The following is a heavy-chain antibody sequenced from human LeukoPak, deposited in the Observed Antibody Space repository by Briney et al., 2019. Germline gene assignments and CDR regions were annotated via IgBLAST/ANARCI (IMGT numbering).Heavy chain of an antibody. CDR3: ASYYYYDSSGYYSGFDY. CDR2: ISAYNGNT. Sequence: ASVKVSCKASGYTFTSYGINWVRQAPGQGLEWMGWISAYNGNTNYAQKLQGRVTMTTDTSTSTAYMELRSLRSDDTAVYYCASYYYYDSSGYYSGFDYWGQGTLVTASS. CDR1: GYTFTSYG. V-gene: IGHV1-18*01. J-gene: IGHJ4*02. D-gene: IGHD3-22*01.